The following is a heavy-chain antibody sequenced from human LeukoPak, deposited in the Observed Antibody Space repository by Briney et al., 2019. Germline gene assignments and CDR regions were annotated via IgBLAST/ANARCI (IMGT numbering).Heavy chain of an antibody. CDR2: IYGSTSA. J-gene: IGHJ4*02. D-gene: IGHD4-17*01. Sequence: GGSLRLSCAASGFTVSSNYINWVRQAPGKGLEWVSLIYGSTSADYADSVKSRFTISRDTSMNTVYLQMNSLRAEDTAVYYCARLNFGDDYWGQGTLVTVSS. CDR3: ARLNFGDDY. V-gene: IGHV3-66*01. CDR1: GFTVSSNY.